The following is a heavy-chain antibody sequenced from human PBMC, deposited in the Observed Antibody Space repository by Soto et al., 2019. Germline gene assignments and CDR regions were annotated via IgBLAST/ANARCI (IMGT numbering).Heavy chain of an antibody. CDR3: ARPQGDYGDYLRAFDI. Sequence: QVQLVESGGGVVLPGGSLRISCAASGFPFSVYGMHWVRQAPGKGLEWVAVTWYDGTNKYYAESVKGRFIISRDNSKNTLYLQMNSLSAEDTAVYHCARPQGDYGDYLRAFDIWGPGTTVTVSS. D-gene: IGHD4-17*01. CDR2: TWYDGTNK. J-gene: IGHJ3*02. CDR1: GFPFSVYG. V-gene: IGHV3-33*01.